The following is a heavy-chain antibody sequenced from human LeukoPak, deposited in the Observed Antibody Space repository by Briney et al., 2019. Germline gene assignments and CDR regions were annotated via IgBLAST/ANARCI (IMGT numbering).Heavy chain of an antibody. J-gene: IGHJ3*01. D-gene: IGHD2-15*01. CDR2: ITGTGSQFDDV. CDR3: ARETGFADSFDF. V-gene: IGHV3-21*03. CDR1: GFKFSVYS. Sequence: GGSLRLACAASGFKFSVYSMNWVRQAPGSGLEWVSRITGTGSQFDDVDYADSVRGRFTISRDNAKDSLFLEMSGLRVEDTGIYFCARETGFADSFDFWGRGTLVTVSS.